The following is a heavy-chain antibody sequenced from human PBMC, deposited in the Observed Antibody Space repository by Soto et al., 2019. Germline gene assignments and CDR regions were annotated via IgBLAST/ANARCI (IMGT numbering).Heavy chain of an antibody. D-gene: IGHD1-26*01. CDR3: AKDRSFPYYFEY. CDR2: ISGSGSST. CDR1: GFTFSSYA. J-gene: IGHJ4*02. Sequence: EVQLLESGGQLIQPGGSLRLSCAASGFTFSSYAMSWVRQAPGQGLEWVSAISGSGSSTYYADSVKGRFTISRDNSKNTLHLEMNSLRADDTAIYYCAKDRSFPYYFEYWGQGTLVTVSS. V-gene: IGHV3-23*01.